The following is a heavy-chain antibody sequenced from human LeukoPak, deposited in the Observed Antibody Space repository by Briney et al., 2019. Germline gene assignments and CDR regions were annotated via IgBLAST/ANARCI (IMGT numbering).Heavy chain of an antibody. D-gene: IGHD1-7*01. CDR1: GGTFSSHT. Sequence: ASVKVSCKASGGTFSSHTITWVRQAPGQGLECMGGIIPLFGPPNYAQKFQGRLTITADEATSTVYMELSRLRCEDTAVYYCARGVGIKELRVNFYMDVWGKGTTVTVSS. CDR3: ARGVGIKELRVNFYMDV. J-gene: IGHJ6*03. CDR2: IIPLFGPP. V-gene: IGHV1-69*13.